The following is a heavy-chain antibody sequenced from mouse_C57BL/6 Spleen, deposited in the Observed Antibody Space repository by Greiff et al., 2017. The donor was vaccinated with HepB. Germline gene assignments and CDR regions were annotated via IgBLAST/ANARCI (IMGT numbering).Heavy chain of an antibody. J-gene: IGHJ4*01. V-gene: IGHV1-4*01. CDR1: GYTFTSYT. CDR2: INPSSGYT. D-gene: IGHD2-3*01. Sequence: QVQLKESGAELARPGASVKMSCKASGYTFTSYTMHWVKQRPGQGLEWIGYINPSSGYTKYNQKFKDKATLTADKSSSTAYMQLSSLTSEDSAVYYCAREGWFQGAMDYWGQGTSVTVSS. CDR3: AREGWFQGAMDY.